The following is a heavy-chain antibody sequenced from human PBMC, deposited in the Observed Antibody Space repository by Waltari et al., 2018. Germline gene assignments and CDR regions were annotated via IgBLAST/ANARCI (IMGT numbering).Heavy chain of an antibody. V-gene: IGHV3-7*01. CDR1: GFPLGHYW. CDR2: IKEDGGRK. CDR3: VRNRGWQQFDF. D-gene: IGHD2-15*01. Sequence: EVQLVESGGGLVPPGGSLRLPCAASGFPLGHYWMGWVRQAPGKGLEWVAGIKEDGGRKDYVDSVKGRLTISRDNAKSTLYLQMNSLRAEDTAVFYCVRNRGWQQFDFWGQGTLVTVSS. J-gene: IGHJ4*02.